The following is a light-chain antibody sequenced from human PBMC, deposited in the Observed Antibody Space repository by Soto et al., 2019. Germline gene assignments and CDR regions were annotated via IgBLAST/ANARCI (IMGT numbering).Light chain of an antibody. Sequence: QSALTQPASVSGSPGQSITISCTGTSSDVGGYNYVSWYQQHPGKAPKLMIYDVNNRPSGVSNRFSGSKSGNTASLTISGLQADDDADYYCSSYTGSSTYVVFGGGTKLTVL. CDR3: SSYTGSSTYVV. V-gene: IGLV2-14*01. J-gene: IGLJ2*01. CDR2: DVN. CDR1: SSDVGGYNY.